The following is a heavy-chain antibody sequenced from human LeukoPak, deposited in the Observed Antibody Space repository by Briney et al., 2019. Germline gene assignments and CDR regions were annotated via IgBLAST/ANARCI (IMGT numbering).Heavy chain of an antibody. CDR3: ARDREQQLVANWFDP. D-gene: IGHD6-13*01. V-gene: IGHV3-30-3*01. J-gene: IGHJ5*02. Sequence: GGSLRLSCAASGFTLSSYAMHWVRQAPGKGLEWVAVISYDGSNKYYADSVKGRFTISRDNSKNTLYLQMNSLRAEDTAVYYCARDREQQLVANWFDPWGQGTLVTVSS. CDR2: ISYDGSNK. CDR1: GFTLSSYA.